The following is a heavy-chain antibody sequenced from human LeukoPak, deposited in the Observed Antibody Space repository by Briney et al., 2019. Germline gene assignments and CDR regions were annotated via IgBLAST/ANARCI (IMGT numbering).Heavy chain of an antibody. CDR3: ARDGYGDYEPPSFDY. D-gene: IGHD4-17*01. V-gene: IGHV4-39*07. CDR2: IYYSGST. CDR1: GGSISSSSYY. Sequence: SETLSLTCTVSGGSISSSSYYWGWIRQPPGKGLEWIGSIYYSGSTNYNPSLKSRVTISVDTSKNQFSLKLSSVTAADTAVYYCARDGYGDYEPPSFDYWGQGTLVTVSS. J-gene: IGHJ4*02.